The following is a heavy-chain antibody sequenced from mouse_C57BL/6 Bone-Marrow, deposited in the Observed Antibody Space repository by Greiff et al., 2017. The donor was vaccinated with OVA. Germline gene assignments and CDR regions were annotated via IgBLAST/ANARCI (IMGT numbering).Heavy chain of an antibody. V-gene: IGHV14-4*01. CDR2: IDPENGDT. J-gene: IGHJ4*01. Sequence: EVQLQESGAELVRPGASVKLSCTASGFNIKDDYMHWVKQRPEQGLEWIGWIDPENGDTEYASKFQGKATITADTSSNTAYLQLSSLTSEDTAVYYCTIGVVDAMDYWGQGTSVTVSS. CDR3: TIGVVDAMDY. D-gene: IGHD1-1*01. CDR1: GFNIKDDY.